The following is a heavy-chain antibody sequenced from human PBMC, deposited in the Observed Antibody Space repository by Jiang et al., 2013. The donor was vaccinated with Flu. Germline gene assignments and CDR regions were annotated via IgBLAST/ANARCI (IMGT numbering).Heavy chain of an antibody. V-gene: IGHV4-59*08. CDR1: GGSISSYY. CDR2: IYYSGST. D-gene: IGHD6-13*01. Sequence: GSGLVKPSETLSLTCTVSGGSISSYYWSWIRQPPGKGLEWIGYIYYSGSTNYNPSLKSRVTISVDTSKNQFSLKLSSVTAADTAVYYCARLIKRSSWPYYSHFDYWGQGTLVTVSS. J-gene: IGHJ4*02. CDR3: ARLIKRSSWPYYSHFDY.